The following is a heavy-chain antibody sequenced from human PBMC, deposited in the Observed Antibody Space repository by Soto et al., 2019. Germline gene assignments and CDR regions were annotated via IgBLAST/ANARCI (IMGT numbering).Heavy chain of an antibody. Sequence: GGSLRLSCAASGFTFDDYAMHWVRQAPGKGLEWVSGISWNSGSIGYADSVKGRFTISRDNAKNSLHLQMNSLRAEDTALYYCAKDGYSSGWYNWFDPWGQGTLVTVSS. CDR2: ISWNSGSI. CDR3: AKDGYSSGWYNWFDP. J-gene: IGHJ5*02. CDR1: GFTFDDYA. V-gene: IGHV3-9*01. D-gene: IGHD6-19*01.